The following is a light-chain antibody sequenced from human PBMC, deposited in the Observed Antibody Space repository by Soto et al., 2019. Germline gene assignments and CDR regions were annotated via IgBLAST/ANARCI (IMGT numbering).Light chain of an antibody. Sequence: DIVMTQSPDSLAVSLGERATINYKSSQSVLYSSNNKNYLAWYQQKLGQPPKLLIYWASSRESGVPDRFSGSGSGTDFTLTISSLQAEDVAVYYCQQYYSTPRTFGQGTKVEIK. J-gene: IGKJ1*01. CDR3: QQYYSTPRT. CDR2: WAS. V-gene: IGKV4-1*01. CDR1: QSVLYSSNNKNY.